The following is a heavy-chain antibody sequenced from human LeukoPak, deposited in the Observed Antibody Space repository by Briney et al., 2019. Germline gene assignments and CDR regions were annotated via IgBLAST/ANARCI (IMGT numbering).Heavy chain of an antibody. J-gene: IGHJ6*03. CDR1: GYTFTSYG. CDR2: ISAYNGNT. V-gene: IGHV1-18*01. CDR3: ARARRGSAPYYYYYMDV. Sequence: GASVKVSCKASGYTFTSYGISWVRQAPGQGLEWMGRISAYNGNTNYAQKLQGRVTMTTDTSTSTAYMELRSLRSDDTAVYYCARARRGSAPYYYYYMDVWGKGTTVTVSS. D-gene: IGHD1-14*01.